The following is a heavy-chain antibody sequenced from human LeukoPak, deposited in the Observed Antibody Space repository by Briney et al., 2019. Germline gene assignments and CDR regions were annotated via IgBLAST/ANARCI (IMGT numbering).Heavy chain of an antibody. Sequence: ASVKVSFKASGYTFTSYGISWVRQAPGQGLEWMGWISAYNGNTNYAQKLQGRVTMTTDTSTSTANMELRSLRSADTAVYYCARRVGAPDYYYSYMDVWGKGTTVTISS. J-gene: IGHJ6*03. CDR3: ARRVGAPDYYYSYMDV. V-gene: IGHV1-18*04. D-gene: IGHD1-26*01. CDR2: ISAYNGNT. CDR1: GYTFTSYG.